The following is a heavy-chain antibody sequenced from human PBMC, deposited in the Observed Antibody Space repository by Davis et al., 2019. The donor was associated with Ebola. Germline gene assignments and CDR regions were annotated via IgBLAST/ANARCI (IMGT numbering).Heavy chain of an antibody. CDR3: AKDRRGYNSAADY. Sequence: PGGSLRLSCAGSGFTFNFYVMSWVRQAPGKGLEWVSAIDGGDGSTYYADSVKGRFTISRGNSKNTLYLQMNSLRADDTAVYYCAKDRRGYNSAADYWGQGTLVTVSS. CDR1: GFTFNFYV. J-gene: IGHJ4*02. CDR2: IDGGDGST. D-gene: IGHD5-24*01. V-gene: IGHV3-23*01.